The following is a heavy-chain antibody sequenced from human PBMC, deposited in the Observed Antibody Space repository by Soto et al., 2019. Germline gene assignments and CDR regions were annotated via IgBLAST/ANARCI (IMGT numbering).Heavy chain of an antibody. Sequence: GGSLRLSCAASGFMFNTYAMSWVRQAPGQGLEWVSSISFTGGTTYYADSVKGRFTISRDNSKNTLHLQMTNLRADDTAIYFCAKEWAGDAFDVWGQGTMVTVSS. CDR1: GFMFNTYA. J-gene: IGHJ3*01. V-gene: IGHV3-23*01. CDR3: AKEWAGDAFDV. D-gene: IGHD6-19*01. CDR2: ISFTGGTT.